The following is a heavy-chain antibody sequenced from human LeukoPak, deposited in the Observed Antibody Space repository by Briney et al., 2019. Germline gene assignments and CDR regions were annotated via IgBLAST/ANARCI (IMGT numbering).Heavy chain of an antibody. CDR3: ARLRGATMPNPFDY. D-gene: IGHD1-26*01. CDR1: GYSFTNYW. V-gene: IGHV5-51*01. Sequence: VESREISCKGSGYSFTNYWIGWVRQMPGKGLEWMGIIYPDDSDTRPSTTFQGQVTISADKSISTAYLQWSSLGASDTAMYYCARLRGATMPNPFDYWGQGTLVPVSS. J-gene: IGHJ4*02. CDR2: IYPDDSDT.